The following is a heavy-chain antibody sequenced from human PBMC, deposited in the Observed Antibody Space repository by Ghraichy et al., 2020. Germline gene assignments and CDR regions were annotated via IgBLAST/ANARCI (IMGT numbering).Heavy chain of an antibody. CDR1: GGSISSYY. CDR3: ARSRGGGSYPRTFDY. D-gene: IGHD1-26*01. CDR2: IYYNGST. Sequence: SETLSLTCTVSGGSISSYYWSWIRQPPGKGLEWIGYIYYNGSTNYNPSLKSRVTISVDTSKNQFSLKLSSVTAADTAVYYCARSRGGGSYPRTFDYWGQGTLVTVSS. J-gene: IGHJ4*02. V-gene: IGHV4-59*01.